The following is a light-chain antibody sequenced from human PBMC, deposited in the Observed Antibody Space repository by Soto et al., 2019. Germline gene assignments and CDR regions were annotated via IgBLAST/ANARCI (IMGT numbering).Light chain of an antibody. J-gene: IGKJ2*01. V-gene: IGKV3-20*01. CDR2: GAS. CDR1: QSVRNNY. CDR3: QQYGTSPYT. Sequence: VLTQSPGTLSLSPGDRALVSCRASQSVRNNYVAWYQQKGGQAPRLLIFGASRGATGVPDRFTGTVSGTDFTLIISRLEPEDFAVYFCQQYGTSPYTFGQGTRLEIK.